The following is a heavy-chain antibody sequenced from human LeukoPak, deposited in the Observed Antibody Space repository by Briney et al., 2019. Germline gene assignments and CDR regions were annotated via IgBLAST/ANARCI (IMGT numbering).Heavy chain of an antibody. CDR2: ISGSGGST. CDR1: GFTFSDYY. D-gene: IGHD3-10*01. J-gene: IGHJ4*02. V-gene: IGHV3-23*01. Sequence: PGGSLRLSCAASGFTFSDYYMSWIRQAPGKGLEWVSAISGSGGSTYYADSVKGRFTISRDNSKNTLYLQMNSLRAEDTAVYYCARDYYGSGIKSDYFDYWGQGTLVTVSS. CDR3: ARDYYGSGIKSDYFDY.